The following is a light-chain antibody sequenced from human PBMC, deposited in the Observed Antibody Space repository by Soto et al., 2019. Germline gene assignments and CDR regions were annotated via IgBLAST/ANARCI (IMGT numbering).Light chain of an antibody. J-gene: IGKJ1*01. Sequence: EIVMTQSPATLSVSPGERATLSCRASQSVSSDLAWYHQKPGQAPRLLIYGASTRATGIPARFSGSWSGTEFTLTISSLQSEDFAVYYCQQYDNWPWTFGQGTKVDI. CDR1: QSVSSD. CDR3: QQYDNWPWT. CDR2: GAS. V-gene: IGKV3-15*01.